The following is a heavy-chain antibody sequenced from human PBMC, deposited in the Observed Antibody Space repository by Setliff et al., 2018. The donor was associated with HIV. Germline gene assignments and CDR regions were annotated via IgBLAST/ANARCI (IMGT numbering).Heavy chain of an antibody. D-gene: IGHD1-26*01. CDR1: GFTFKNAW. V-gene: IGHV3-15*01. Sequence: PGGSLRLSCAASGFTFKNAWMSWVRQAPGKGLEWVGRIKTKTDGGTTDYAAPVTGRFTISRDDSENSLYLQMNSLKSEDTAVYYCAKAWQLLPSDAFDIWGQGTMVTVSS. CDR2: IKTKTDGGTT. J-gene: IGHJ3*02. CDR3: AKAWQLLPSDAFDI.